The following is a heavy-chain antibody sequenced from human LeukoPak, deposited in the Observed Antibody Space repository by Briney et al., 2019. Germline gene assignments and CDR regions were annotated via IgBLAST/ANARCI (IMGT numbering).Heavy chain of an antibody. CDR1: GFSFNTYA. Sequence: PGGSLRLSCAASGFSFNTYAMSWVRQAPGKGLEWASAISNTGGSTYYADSVKGRFTISRDNSKSTLFLQMNSLRAEDTAVYYCAKNLNPFDSWGQGILVTVSS. CDR2: ISNTGGST. V-gene: IGHV3-23*01. CDR3: AKNLNPFDS. J-gene: IGHJ4*02.